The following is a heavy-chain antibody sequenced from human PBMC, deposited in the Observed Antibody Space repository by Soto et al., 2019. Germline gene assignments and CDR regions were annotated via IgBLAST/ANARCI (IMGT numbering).Heavy chain of an antibody. J-gene: IGHJ4*02. D-gene: IGHD3-22*01. CDR1: GYTFTSYG. V-gene: IGHV1-18*04. Sequence: ASVKVSCKASGYTFTSYGISWVRQAPGQGLEWMGWISAYNGNTNYAQKLQGRVTMTTDTSTSTAYMELRSLRSDDTAVYYCARDTYYDSSGPYGFDYWGQGTLVTVSS. CDR2: ISAYNGNT. CDR3: ARDTYYDSSGPYGFDY.